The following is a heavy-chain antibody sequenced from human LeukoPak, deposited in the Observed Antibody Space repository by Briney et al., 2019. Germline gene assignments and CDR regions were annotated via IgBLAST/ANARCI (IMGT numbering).Heavy chain of an antibody. CDR2: ISGRSDYI. J-gene: IGHJ4*02. V-gene: IGHV3-21*01. CDR3: ARDRDYYDSGGYYFDY. CDR1: GFTFSSYT. Sequence: GGSLRLSCAASGFTFSSYTINWVRQAPGKRLEWVSSISGRSDYIYYADSVKGRFTISRDNAKNSLYLRMNSLRAEDTAVYFCARDRDYYDSGGYYFDYWGQGTLVTVSS. D-gene: IGHD3-22*01.